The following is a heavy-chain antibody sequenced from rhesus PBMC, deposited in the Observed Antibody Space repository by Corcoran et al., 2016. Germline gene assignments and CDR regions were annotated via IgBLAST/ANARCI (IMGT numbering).Heavy chain of an antibody. J-gene: IGHJ6*01. V-gene: IGHV4-169*01. Sequence: QLQLQESGPGLVKPSETLSVTCAVSGGSISSSYWSWIRQAPGKGLEWIGYIYGSVRNTNYTPSLKRRVTLSVDTSKNQFSLKLSSVTAADTAVYYCARGSGALLDSWGQGVVVTVSS. CDR1: GGSISSSY. CDR3: ARGSGALLDS. D-gene: IGHD6-13*01. CDR2: IYGSVRNT.